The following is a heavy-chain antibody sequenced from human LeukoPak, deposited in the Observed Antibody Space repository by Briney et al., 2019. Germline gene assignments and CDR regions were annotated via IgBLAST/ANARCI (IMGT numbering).Heavy chain of an antibody. CDR2: IKQGGSEK. CDR3: AKVAASGISPSDY. J-gene: IGHJ4*02. CDR1: GFTFSSYW. Sequence: GGSLRLSCAASGFTFSSYWMSWVRQAPGKGLEWVANIKQGGSEKYYVDSVKGRFTVSRDNAKNSLYLQMNSLRVEDTAMYYCAKVAASGISPSDYWGQGTLVTVSS. D-gene: IGHD6-13*01. V-gene: IGHV3-7*01.